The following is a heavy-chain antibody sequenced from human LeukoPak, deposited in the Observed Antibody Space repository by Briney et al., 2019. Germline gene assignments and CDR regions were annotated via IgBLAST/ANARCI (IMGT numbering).Heavy chain of an antibody. J-gene: IGHJ5*02. Sequence: PGGSLRLSCAASGFTFSNSWMSWFRQAPGKGLQWVVYIKEDGSEKNYVDSVKGRFTISRDNAKNSLYLQMNSLRTEDTAVYYCARGHWWVDPWGQGTLVTVSS. CDR2: IKEDGSEK. CDR1: GFTFSNSW. CDR3: ARGHWWVDP. V-gene: IGHV3-7*01.